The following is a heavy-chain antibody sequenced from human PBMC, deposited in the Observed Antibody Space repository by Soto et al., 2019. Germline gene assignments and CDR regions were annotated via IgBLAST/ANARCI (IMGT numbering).Heavy chain of an antibody. D-gene: IGHD3-10*01. CDR2: ISYDGSNK. CDR1: GFTFSSYA. J-gene: IGHJ6*02. CDR3: ARERVRGQRRFWGYGMDV. Sequence: GGSLRLSCAASGFTFSSYAMHWVRQAPGKGLEWVAVISYDGSNKYYADSVKGRFTISRDNSKNTLYLQMNSLRAEDTAVYYCARERVRGQRRFWGYGMDVWGQGTTVTVSS. V-gene: IGHV3-30-3*01.